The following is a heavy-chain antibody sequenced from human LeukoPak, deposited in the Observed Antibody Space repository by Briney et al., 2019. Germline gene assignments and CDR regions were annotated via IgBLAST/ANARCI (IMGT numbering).Heavy chain of an antibody. D-gene: IGHD4-17*01. J-gene: IGHJ4*02. V-gene: IGHV3-23*01. CDR1: GFTFSSDA. CDR2: ISGSGGST. CDR3: AKDIGYGDYALFFDY. Sequence: GGSLRLSCAASGFTFSSDAMSWVRQAPGKGLEWVSAISGSGGSTYYADSVKGRFTISRDNSKNTLYLQMNSLRAEDTAVYYCAKDIGYGDYALFFDYWGQGTLVTVSS.